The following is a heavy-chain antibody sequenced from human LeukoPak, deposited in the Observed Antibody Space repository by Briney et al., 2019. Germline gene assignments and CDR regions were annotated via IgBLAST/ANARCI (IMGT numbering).Heavy chain of an antibody. CDR1: GDSLSISYS. Sequence: KPSETLSLTCSVSGDSLSISYSWAWIRQPPGKGLELIGSFYYSGPTYYNPSLKSRVTISADTSQTQFSLRLSSVTAGDTALYYCARLAKQQLFDFWGQGILVIVSS. D-gene: IGHD6-13*01. CDR3: ARLAKQQLFDF. CDR2: FYYSGPT. J-gene: IGHJ4*02. V-gene: IGHV4-39*01.